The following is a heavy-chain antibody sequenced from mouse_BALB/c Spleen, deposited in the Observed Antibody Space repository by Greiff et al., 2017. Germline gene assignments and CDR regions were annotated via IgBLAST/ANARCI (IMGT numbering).Heavy chain of an antibody. Sequence: EVMLVESGPGLVKPSQSLSLTCTVTGYSITSDYAWNWIRQFPGNKLEWMGYISYSGSTSYNPSLKSRISITRDTSKNQFFLQLNSVTTEDTATYYCASLLTPAYWGQGTLVTVSA. CDR2: ISYSGST. CDR3: ASLLTPAY. CDR1: GYSITSDYA. V-gene: IGHV3-2*02. J-gene: IGHJ3*01.